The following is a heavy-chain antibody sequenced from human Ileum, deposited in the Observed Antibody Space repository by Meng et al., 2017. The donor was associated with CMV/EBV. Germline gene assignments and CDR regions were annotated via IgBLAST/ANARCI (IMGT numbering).Heavy chain of an antibody. CDR3: ARQRYSGSSGTDKYYFDY. CDR1: GFTFNSYT. D-gene: IGHD6-13*01. J-gene: IGHJ4*02. Sequence: GGSLRLSCAASGFTFNSYTMHWVRQAPGKGLEWVAVISYDGANKYYADSVKGRFTLSRDNSKNTLYVQVNSLRAEDTAVYYCARQRYSGSSGTDKYYFDYWDQGTLVTVSS. CDR2: ISYDGANK. V-gene: IGHV3-30*04.